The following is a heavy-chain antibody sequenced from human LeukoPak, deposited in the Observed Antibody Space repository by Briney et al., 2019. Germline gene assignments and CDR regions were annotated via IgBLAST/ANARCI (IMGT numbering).Heavy chain of an antibody. CDR1: GGSISSGGYY. Sequence: PSETLSLTCTVSGGSISSGGYYWSWIRQPPGKGLEWIGYIYHSGSTYYNPSLKSRVTISVDRSKNQFSLKLSSVTTADTAVYYCARDCSSTSCYRGGFDPWGQGTLVTVSS. J-gene: IGHJ5*02. CDR2: IYHSGST. V-gene: IGHV4-30-2*01. CDR3: ARDCSSTSCYRGGFDP. D-gene: IGHD2-2*01.